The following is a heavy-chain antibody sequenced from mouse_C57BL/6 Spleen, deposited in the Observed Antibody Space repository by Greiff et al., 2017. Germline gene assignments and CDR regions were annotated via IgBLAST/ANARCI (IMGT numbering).Heavy chain of an antibody. CDR1: GYAFSSSW. CDR2: IYPGDGDT. J-gene: IGHJ2*01. Sequence: QVQLQQSGPELVKPGASVKIPCKASGYAFSSSWMNWVKQRPGKGLEWIGRIYPGDGDTNYNGKFKGKATLTADKSSSTAYMQLSSLTSEDSAVYFCGSNYDFDYWGQGTTLTVSS. D-gene: IGHD2-5*01. CDR3: GSNYDFDY. V-gene: IGHV1-82*01.